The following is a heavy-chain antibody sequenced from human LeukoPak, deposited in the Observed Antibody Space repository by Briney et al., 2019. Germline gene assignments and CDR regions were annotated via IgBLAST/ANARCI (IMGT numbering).Heavy chain of an antibody. CDR3: ARDNDSRDPPHFDY. Sequence: GGSLRLSCAASGFTFSSYSMSWVRQAPGKGLEWVSAISGSGGSTYYADSVKGRFTISRDNSKNTLYLQMNSLRAEDTAVYYCARDNDSRDPPHFDYWGQGTLVTVSS. J-gene: IGHJ4*02. V-gene: IGHV3-23*01. CDR2: ISGSGGST. CDR1: GFTFSSYS. D-gene: IGHD3-16*01.